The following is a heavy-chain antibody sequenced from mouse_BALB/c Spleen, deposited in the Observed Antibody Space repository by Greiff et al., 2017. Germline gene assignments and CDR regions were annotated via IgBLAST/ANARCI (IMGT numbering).Heavy chain of an antibody. CDR2: INPSNGGT. CDR1: GYTFTSYY. J-gene: IGHJ3*01. D-gene: IGHD2-2*01. V-gene: IGHV1S81*02. Sequence: QVQLQQSGAELVKPGASVKLSCKASGYTFTSYYMYWVKQRPGQGLEWIGEINPSNGGTNFNEKFKSKATLTADKSSSTAYMQLSSLTSEDSAVYYCARSSGSWFAYWGQGTLVTVSA. CDR3: ARSSGSWFAY.